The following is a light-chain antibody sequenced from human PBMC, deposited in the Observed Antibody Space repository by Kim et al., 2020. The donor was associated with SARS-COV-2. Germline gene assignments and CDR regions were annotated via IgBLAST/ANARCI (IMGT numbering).Light chain of an antibody. CDR1: KLGDKY. V-gene: IGLV3-1*01. J-gene: IGLJ3*02. Sequence: SYELTQPPSVSVSPGQTASITCSGDKLGDKYACWYQQKPGQFPVLVIYQDSKRPSGIPERFSGSNSGNTATLTISGTQAMDEADYYCQAWDSSTWVFGGGTQLTVL. CDR3: QAWDSSTWV. CDR2: QDS.